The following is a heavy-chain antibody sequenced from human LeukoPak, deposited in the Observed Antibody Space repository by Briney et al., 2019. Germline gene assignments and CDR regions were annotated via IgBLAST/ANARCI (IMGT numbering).Heavy chain of an antibody. J-gene: IGHJ3*02. CDR1: GFTFSNAW. D-gene: IGHD1-20*01. CDR2: IKSKTDGGTT. CDR3: TTDSNWNDGILLVDDAFDI. Sequence: PGGSLRLSCAASGFTFSNAWMSWVRQAPGKGLEWVGRIKSKTDGGTTDYAAPVKGRFTISRDDSKNTLYLQMNSLKTEDTAVYYCTTDSNWNDGILLVDDAFDIWGQGTMVTVSS. V-gene: IGHV3-15*01.